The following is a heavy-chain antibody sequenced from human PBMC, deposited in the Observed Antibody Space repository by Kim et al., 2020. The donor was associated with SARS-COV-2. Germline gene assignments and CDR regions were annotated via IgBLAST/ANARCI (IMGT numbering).Heavy chain of an antibody. V-gene: IGHV3-23*01. CDR3: AKVTSGSSGWFEYFQH. D-gene: IGHD6-19*01. Sequence: GGSLRLSCAASGFTFNNYAMSWVRQAPGKGLEWVSGIRDSGGSTEYADSVKGRFSIPRDNSKNTLYLHMESLRAEDTAVYYCAKVTSGSSGWFEYFQHWGQGALVTVSS. CDR1: GFTFNNYA. J-gene: IGHJ1*01. CDR2: IRDSGGST.